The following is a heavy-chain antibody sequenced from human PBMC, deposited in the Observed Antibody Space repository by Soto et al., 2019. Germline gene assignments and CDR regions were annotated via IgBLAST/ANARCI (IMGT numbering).Heavy chain of an antibody. D-gene: IGHD2-2*01. CDR2: ISSSSSYI. Sequence: EVQLVESGGGLVKPGGSLRRSCAASGFTFSSYSMNWVRQAPGKGLEWVSSISSSSSYIYYADSVKGRFTISRDNAKNSLSLQMKSLRAEDTAVYYCASTGDIVVVPAAKLNWFDPWGQGPLVPVSS. CDR1: GFTFSSYS. J-gene: IGHJ5*02. V-gene: IGHV3-21*01. CDR3: ASTGDIVVVPAAKLNWFDP.